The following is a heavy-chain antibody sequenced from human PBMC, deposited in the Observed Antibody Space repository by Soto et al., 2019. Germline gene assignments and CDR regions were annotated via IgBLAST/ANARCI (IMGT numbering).Heavy chain of an antibody. CDR1: GYPVTAYY. CDR2: INPATGAA. Sequence: QLHLVQSGAVVKKPGASVTVSCSASGYPVTAYYMHWVRQAPGRGLEWMGGINPATGAAKYTQTFQGRVPRTRDTSTSTVFMELSGLTSEDTAVFYWARGGGVGVAGSAAFDMWGQGTLVTVSS. CDR3: ARGGGVGVAGSAAFDM. V-gene: IGHV1-2*02. D-gene: IGHD3-3*01. J-gene: IGHJ3*02.